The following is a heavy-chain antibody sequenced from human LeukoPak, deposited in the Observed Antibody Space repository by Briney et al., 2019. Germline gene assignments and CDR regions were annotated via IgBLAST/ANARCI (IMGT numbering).Heavy chain of an antibody. CDR2: INPNSGDT. Sequence: ASVKVSCEASGYTFTGYYMHWVRQAPGQGLEWMGWINPNSGDTNYAQKFQGRVTMTGDTSISTAYMELSRLRSDDTAVYYCARDHDTTLDYWGQGTLITVSS. V-gene: IGHV1-2*02. J-gene: IGHJ4*02. CDR3: ARDHDTTLDY. D-gene: IGHD1-26*01. CDR1: GYTFTGYY.